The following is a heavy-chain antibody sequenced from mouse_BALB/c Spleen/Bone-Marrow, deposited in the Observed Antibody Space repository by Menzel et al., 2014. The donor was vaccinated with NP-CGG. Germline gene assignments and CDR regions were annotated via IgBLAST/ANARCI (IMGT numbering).Heavy chain of an antibody. V-gene: IGHV2-4*02. D-gene: IGHD1-2*01. Sequence: VKLVESGPSLVQPSQSLSITCTVSGFSLTSYGVHWVRQPPGKGLEWLGVIWSGGSTDYNAAFISRLSISKDNSKSQVFFKMNSLQADDTAIYYCARQPLRRHAMDYWGQGTSVTVSS. J-gene: IGHJ4*01. CDR3: ARQPLRRHAMDY. CDR1: GFSLTSYG. CDR2: IWSGGST.